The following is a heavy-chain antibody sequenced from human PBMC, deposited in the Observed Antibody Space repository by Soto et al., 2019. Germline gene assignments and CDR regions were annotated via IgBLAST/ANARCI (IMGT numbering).Heavy chain of an antibody. CDR1: GGSISSSSYY. D-gene: IGHD4-17*01. CDR3: ARRGYGDYDVWFDP. CDR2: IYYSGST. Sequence: QLQLQESGPGLVKPSETLSLTCTVSGGSISSSSYYWGWIRQPPGKGLEWIGNIYYSGSTYYNPSLKSRVTIFVDTSKNQFSLKLSSVTAADTAVYHCARRGYGDYDVWFDPWGQGTLVTVSS. V-gene: IGHV4-39*01. J-gene: IGHJ5*02.